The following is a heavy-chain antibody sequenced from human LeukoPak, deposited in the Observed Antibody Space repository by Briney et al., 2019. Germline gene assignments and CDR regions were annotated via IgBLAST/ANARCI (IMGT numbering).Heavy chain of an antibody. CDR1: GGSISSGSYC. D-gene: IGHD6-13*01. J-gene: IGHJ5*02. V-gene: IGHV4-61*02. CDR3: ASTIAAAGTTYNWFDP. CDR2: IYTSGST. Sequence: PSQTLSLTCTVSGGSISSGSYCWSWIRQPAGKGLEWIGRIYTSGSTNYNPSLKSRVTISVDTSKNQFSLKLSSVTAADTAVYYCASTIAAAGTTYNWFDPWGQGTLVTVSS.